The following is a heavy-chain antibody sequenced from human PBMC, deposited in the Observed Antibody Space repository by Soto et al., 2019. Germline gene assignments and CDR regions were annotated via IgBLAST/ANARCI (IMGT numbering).Heavy chain of an antibody. J-gene: IGHJ6*02. D-gene: IGHD3-10*01. CDR1: GYSVTFGHHY. CDR3: ARARPDSAGSSLGRRLDV. CDR2: IFFTGAI. Sequence: QVQLQESGPGLVKPSGTLSLICIVSGYSVTFGHHYWSWIRQPPGKGLEWIGHIFFTGAINYSPSLKSRVTMSVDSSKSQFSLNLTSVSAADSAIYFCARARPDSAGSSLGRRLDVWGQGTTVTVSS. V-gene: IGHV4-61*01.